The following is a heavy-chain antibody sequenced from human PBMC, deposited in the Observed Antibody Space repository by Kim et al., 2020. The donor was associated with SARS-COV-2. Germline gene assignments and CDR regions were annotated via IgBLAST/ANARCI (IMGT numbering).Heavy chain of an antibody. V-gene: IGHV4-61*01. CDR1: GGSVSSGSYY. CDR3: AREARGSWYDYFDY. CDR2: IYYSGST. Sequence: SETLSLTCTVSGGSVSSGSYYWSWIRQPPGKGLEWIGYIYYSGSTNYNPSLKSRVTISVDTSKNQFSLKLSSVTAADTAVYYCAREARGSWYDYFDYWGQGTLVTVSS. D-gene: IGHD6-13*01. J-gene: IGHJ4*02.